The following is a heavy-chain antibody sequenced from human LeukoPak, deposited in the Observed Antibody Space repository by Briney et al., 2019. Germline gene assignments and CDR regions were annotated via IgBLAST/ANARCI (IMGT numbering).Heavy chain of an antibody. J-gene: IGHJ4*02. V-gene: IGHV3-20*04. D-gene: IGHD2-15*01. CDR2: ISWNGGTT. CDR1: GFTIDDYG. Sequence: PGGSLRLSCAASGFTIDDYGMSWVRQAPGKGVEWVSGISWNGGTTRYADSVKGRFTISRDNAKNSLLLQMNSLRAEDTALYYCARVVGDCACCRKGYFDYWGQGTLVTVSS. CDR3: ARVVGDCACCRKGYFDY.